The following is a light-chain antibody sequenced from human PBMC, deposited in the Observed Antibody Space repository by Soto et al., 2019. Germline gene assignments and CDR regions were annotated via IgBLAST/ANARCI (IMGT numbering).Light chain of an antibody. CDR2: FNN. V-gene: IGLV1-44*01. J-gene: IGLJ2*01. CDR3: AAWDDSLNGPV. CDR1: ASNIGSNT. Sequence: QSVLTQPPSASGTPGQRVTISCSGSASNIGSNTVNWYQQLPGTAPKLLIYFNNQRPSGVPGRFSGSKSGSSASLAISGLQSEDEADYYCAAWDDSLNGPVFGGGTKLIVL.